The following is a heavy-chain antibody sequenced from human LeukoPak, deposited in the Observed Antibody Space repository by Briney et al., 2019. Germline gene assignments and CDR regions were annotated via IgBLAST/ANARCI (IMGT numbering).Heavy chain of an antibody. D-gene: IGHD3-3*01. Sequence: GGSLRLSCAASGFTFSDHYMDWVRQAPGKGLEWLGRIRSKPNSYTTEYAASVKGRFTISRDDSKNSLYLQMNSLRAEDTAVYYCARVYFGVDSNWFDPWGQGTLVTVSS. CDR1: GFTFSDHY. CDR2: IRSKPNSYTT. V-gene: IGHV3-72*01. J-gene: IGHJ5*02. CDR3: ARVYFGVDSNWFDP.